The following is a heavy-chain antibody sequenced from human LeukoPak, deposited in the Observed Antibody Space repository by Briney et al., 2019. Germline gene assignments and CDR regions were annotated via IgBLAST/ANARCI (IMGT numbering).Heavy chain of an antibody. J-gene: IGHJ5*02. CDR1: GFTFSSYA. D-gene: IGHD6-19*01. Sequence: GGSLRLSCAASGFTFSSYAMHWVRHAPGKGLEWVAVISYDGSNKYYADSVKGRFTISRDNSKNTLYLQMSSLRAEDTAVYFCAGDKAGAVAVFWFAPWGQGTLVTASS. CDR2: ISYDGSNK. V-gene: IGHV3-30-3*01. CDR3: AGDKAGAVAVFWFAP.